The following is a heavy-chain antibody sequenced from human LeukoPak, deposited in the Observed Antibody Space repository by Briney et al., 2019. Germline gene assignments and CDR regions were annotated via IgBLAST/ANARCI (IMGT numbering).Heavy chain of an antibody. Sequence: PSGTLSLTCTVSGGSISSRKWWGWVRQPPGKGLEWIGEIYHSGYTNYNPSFKSRVTVSEDQSRNQFSLRLTSVTAADTAIYYCAGPPYNSGGYIFDVWGQGTMVSVSS. CDR1: GGSISSRKW. J-gene: IGHJ3*01. V-gene: IGHV4-4*02. CDR3: AGPPYNSGGYIFDV. CDR2: IYHSGYT. D-gene: IGHD6-19*01.